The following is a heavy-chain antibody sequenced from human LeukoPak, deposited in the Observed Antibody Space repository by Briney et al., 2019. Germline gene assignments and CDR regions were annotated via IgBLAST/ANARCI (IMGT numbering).Heavy chain of an antibody. V-gene: IGHV3-30*02. J-gene: IGHJ4*02. CDR2: IRYDGSNK. CDR1: GFTFSSYG. D-gene: IGHD6-13*01. CDR3: AKGRLAAAGSSPFYY. Sequence: GGSLRLSCAASGFTFSSYGMHWVRQAPGKGLEWVAFIRYDGSNKYYADSVKGRFTISRDNSKNTLYLQMNSLRAEDTAVYYCAKGRLAAAGSSPFYYWGQGTLVTVSS.